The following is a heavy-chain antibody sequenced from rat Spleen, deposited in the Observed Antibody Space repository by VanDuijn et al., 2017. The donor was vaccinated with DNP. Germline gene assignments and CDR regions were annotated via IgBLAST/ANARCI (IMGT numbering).Heavy chain of an antibody. D-gene: IGHD1-11*01. CDR2: INSAGST. CDR3: ARGLNYGGYIYSWYFDF. Sequence: EVQLQESGPGLVKPSQSLSLTCSVTGYSITSSYRWNWIRKFPGNKLEWMGYINSAGSTNYNPSLKSRISITRDTSKNQFFLRLNSVTTEDTATYYCARGLNYGGYIYSWYFDFWGPGTMVTVSS. CDR1: GYSITSSYR. J-gene: IGHJ1*01. V-gene: IGHV3-3*01.